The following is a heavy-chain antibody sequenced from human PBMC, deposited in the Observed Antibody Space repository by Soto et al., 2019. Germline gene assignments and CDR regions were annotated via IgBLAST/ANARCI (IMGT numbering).Heavy chain of an antibody. CDR1: GFTFSSYA. D-gene: IGHD2-2*01. CDR3: AKSSDIGVVAYDY. J-gene: IGHJ4*02. V-gene: IGHV3-23*01. CDR2: ISGSGGST. Sequence: EVQLLESGGGLVQPGGSLRLSCAASGFTFSSYAMSWVRQAPGKGLEWVSAISGSGGSTCYADSVKGRFTISRDNSKNTLYLQMNSLRAEDTAVYYCAKSSDIGVVAYDYWGQGTLVTVSS.